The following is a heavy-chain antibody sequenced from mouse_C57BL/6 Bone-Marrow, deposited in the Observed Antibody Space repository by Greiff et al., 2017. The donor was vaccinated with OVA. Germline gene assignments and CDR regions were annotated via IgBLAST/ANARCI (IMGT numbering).Heavy chain of an antibody. V-gene: IGHV1-80*01. CDR3: ARGAY. CDR2: IYPGDGDT. CDR1: GYTFSTYW. J-gene: IGHJ3*01. Sequence: LVESGAELVKPGASVKISCKASGYTFSTYWMNWVKQRPGKGLEWIGQIYPGDGDTKYNGKFKGKATLTADKSSSTAYMQLSSLTSADSAVYFCARGAYWGQGTLVTVSS.